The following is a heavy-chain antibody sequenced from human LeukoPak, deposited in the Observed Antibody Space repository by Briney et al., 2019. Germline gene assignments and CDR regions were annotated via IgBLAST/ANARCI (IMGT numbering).Heavy chain of an antibody. J-gene: IGHJ4*02. Sequence: GGSLRLSCAASGFTFSSYGMHWVRQAPGKGLEWVAVISYDGSNKYYADSVKGRLTISRDNSKNTLYLQMNSLRAEDTAVYYCAKPWGPYSSGWYYFDYWGQGTLVTVSS. CDR2: ISYDGSNK. D-gene: IGHD6-19*01. CDR1: GFTFSSYG. V-gene: IGHV3-30*18. CDR3: AKPWGPYSSGWYYFDY.